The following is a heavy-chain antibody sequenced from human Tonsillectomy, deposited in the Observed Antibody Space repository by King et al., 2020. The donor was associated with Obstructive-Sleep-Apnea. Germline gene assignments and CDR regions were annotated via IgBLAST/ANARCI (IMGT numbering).Heavy chain of an antibody. CDR2: ISYDGSNK. D-gene: IGHD3-22*01. CDR1: GFTFSSYG. J-gene: IGHJ6*02. V-gene: IGHV3-30*18. CDR3: AKDKKGYYDPSGYYVYYHYYSMDV. Sequence: VQLVESGGDVVQPGRSLRLSCAASGFTFSSYGMHWVRQAPGKGLEWVAVISYDGSNKYYVDSVKGRFTISRDNSRNTLYLQMNSLRAEDTAVYYCAKDKKGYYDPSGYYVYYHYYSMDVWGQGTAVTVSS.